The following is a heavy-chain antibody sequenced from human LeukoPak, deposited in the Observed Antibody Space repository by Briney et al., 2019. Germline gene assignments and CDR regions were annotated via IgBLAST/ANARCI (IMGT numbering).Heavy chain of an antibody. Sequence: PGGSLRLSCAASGFTFTNYAMSWVRQAPGKGLEWVSIVGGGDNTFYADSVKGRFIISRDNSKNTLYLQMNSLRVEDTAVYYCAKDTGAVVALDSWGQGTQVTVSS. CDR3: AKDTGAVVALDS. J-gene: IGHJ4*02. D-gene: IGHD2-15*01. V-gene: IGHV3-23*01. CDR2: VGGGDNT. CDR1: GFTFTNYA.